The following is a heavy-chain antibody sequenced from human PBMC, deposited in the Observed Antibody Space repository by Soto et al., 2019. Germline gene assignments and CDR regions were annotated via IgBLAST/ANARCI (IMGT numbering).Heavy chain of an antibody. Sequence: QVRLVQSGLEVKKPGASVRLSCKTSGYTFTNYGVTWVRQAPGQGLEWMGWVSAYNRNTNYAQKFEDRVIMITDTATSTAYLELRNLKSDDTAVYYCARKRQWEPLLYWGEGTLVTVS. J-gene: IGHJ4*02. CDR3: ARKRQWEPLLY. CDR2: VSAYNRNT. CDR1: GYTFTNYG. V-gene: IGHV1-18*04. D-gene: IGHD1-26*01.